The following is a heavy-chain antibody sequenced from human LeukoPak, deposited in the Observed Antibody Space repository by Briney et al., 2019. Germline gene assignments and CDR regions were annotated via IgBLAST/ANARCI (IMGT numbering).Heavy chain of an antibody. CDR1: GGSFSGYY. D-gene: IGHD3-22*01. CDR3: ARVAHLYDSSGYVYAFDI. Sequence: PSETLSLTCAVYGGSFSGYYWSWIRQPPGKGLEWIGEINNSGSNNYNPSLKSRVTISVDTSKNQFSLKLSSVTAADTAVYYCARVAHLYDSSGYVYAFDIWGQGTMVTVSS. CDR2: INNSGSN. J-gene: IGHJ3*02. V-gene: IGHV4-34*01.